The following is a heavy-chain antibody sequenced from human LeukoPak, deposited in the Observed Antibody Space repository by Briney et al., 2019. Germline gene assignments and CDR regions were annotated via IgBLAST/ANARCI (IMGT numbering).Heavy chain of an antibody. V-gene: IGHV3-23*01. CDR2: ISGSGGST. CDR3: AKDRDDYGDFAFDY. CDR1: GFNFSSYA. Sequence: GGSLRLSCAASGFNFSSYAMSWVRQAPGKGLEWVSAISGSGGSTYYADSVKGRFTISRDNSKNTLFLQIDGLRAEDTAIYYCAKDRDDYGDFAFDYWGQGTLVTVSS. J-gene: IGHJ4*02. D-gene: IGHD4-17*01.